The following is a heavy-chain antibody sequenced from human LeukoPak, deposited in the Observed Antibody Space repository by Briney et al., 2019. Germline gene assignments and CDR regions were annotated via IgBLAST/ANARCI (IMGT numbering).Heavy chain of an antibody. V-gene: IGHV3-23*01. CDR3: VKGDNGDFQGWLDP. J-gene: IGHJ5*02. D-gene: IGHD4-17*01. CDR2: MSAGGTNS. Sequence: GGSLRLSCAASGFTFSSSAMSWVRQAPGKGLEWVSGMSAGGTNSYYADSVDGRFTISRDNSKNKLFLQINSLRAEDTAVYYCVKGDNGDFQGWLDPWGQGTRVTVSS. CDR1: GFTFSSSA.